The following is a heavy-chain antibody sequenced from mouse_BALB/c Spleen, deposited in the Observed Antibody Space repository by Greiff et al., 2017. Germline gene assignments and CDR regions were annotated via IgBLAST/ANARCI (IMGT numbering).Heavy chain of an antibody. CDR1: GYTFTSYW. J-gene: IGHJ4*01. D-gene: IGHD1-3*01. CDR2: IDPYDSET. Sequence: QVQLQQPGAELVRPGASVKLSCKASGYTFTSYWMNWVKQRPEQGLEWIGRIDPYDSETHYNQKFKDKAILTVDKSSSTAYMQLSNLTYEDSAVYYCEKWGKCPKTGDMEYWGQGTSVTDSS. CDR3: EKWGKCPKTGDMEY. V-gene: IGHV1-74*01.